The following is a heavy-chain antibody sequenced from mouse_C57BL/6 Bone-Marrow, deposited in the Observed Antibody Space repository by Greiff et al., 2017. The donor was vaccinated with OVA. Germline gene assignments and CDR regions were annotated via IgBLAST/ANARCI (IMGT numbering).Heavy chain of an antibody. V-gene: IGHV1-74*01. Sequence: QVQLQQPGAELVKPGASVKVSCKVSGYTFTSYWMHWVKQRPGQGLEWIGRIHPSDSDTNYNQKFKGKATLTVDKSSSTAYMQLSSLTSEDSAVYYCEIKGGSSGWFAYWGQGTLVTVSA. CDR2: IHPSDSDT. D-gene: IGHD3-2*02. CDR1: GYTFTSYW. CDR3: EIKGGSSGWFAY. J-gene: IGHJ3*01.